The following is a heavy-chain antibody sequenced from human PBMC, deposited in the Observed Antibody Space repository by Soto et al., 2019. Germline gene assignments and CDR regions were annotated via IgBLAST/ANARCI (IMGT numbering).Heavy chain of an antibody. CDR3: ARDQTWHDLVWWFYP. V-gene: IGHV1-46*03. CDR1: GYSFTRHY. Sequence: ASVKVSCKAIGYSFTRHYMPWERQAPGQGLEWMGTIFPSGVNIAYAQKFEGRVTMTKDTTTSTVYMELNSLTSEDTAVYYCARDQTWHDLVWWFYPWGQGTLVTVSS. J-gene: IGHJ5*02. D-gene: IGHD1-1*01. CDR2: IFPSGVNI.